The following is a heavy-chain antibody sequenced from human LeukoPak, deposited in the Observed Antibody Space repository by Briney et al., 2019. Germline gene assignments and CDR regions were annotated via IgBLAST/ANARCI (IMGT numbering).Heavy chain of an antibody. D-gene: IGHD1-26*01. Sequence: PGGSLRLSCAASGFTVSSNYMSWVRQAPGKGLEWVSYISSTSSTIYYADSVKGRFTISRDNAKNSLYLQMNGLRAEDTAVYYCARDGGGSQQSNWFDPWGQGTLVTVSS. CDR1: GFTVSSNY. V-gene: IGHV3-48*04. CDR2: ISSTSSTI. CDR3: ARDGGGSQQSNWFDP. J-gene: IGHJ5*02.